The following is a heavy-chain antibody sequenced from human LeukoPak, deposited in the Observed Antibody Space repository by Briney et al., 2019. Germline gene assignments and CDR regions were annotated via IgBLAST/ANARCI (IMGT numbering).Heavy chain of an antibody. J-gene: IGHJ4*02. CDR3: ARGSTSRYYYDRSGYYQGAVDQ. CDR1: GYTFTSYG. D-gene: IGHD3-22*01. V-gene: IGHV1-18*01. Sequence: ASVKVSCKASGYTFTSYGISWVRQAPGQGLEWMGWISAYNGNTNYAQKLQGRVTMTTDTSTSTAYMELRSLRSDDTAVYYCARGSTSRYYYDRSGYYQGAVDQWGQGTLVTVSS. CDR2: ISAYNGNT.